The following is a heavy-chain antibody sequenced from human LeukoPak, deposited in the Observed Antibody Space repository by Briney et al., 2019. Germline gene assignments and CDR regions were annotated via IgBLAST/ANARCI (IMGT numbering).Heavy chain of an antibody. D-gene: IGHD3-16*01. Sequence: PVGSLRLSCAASGFSFSTFGMHWARRAPGKGLEWVAVIWNDGSKKFYAESVKGRFTISRDNSQNTLYLQMNRLRAEDTAVYYCGRDSLGGDYWGQGTLVTVSS. V-gene: IGHV3-33*08. CDR3: GRDSLGGDY. J-gene: IGHJ4*02. CDR1: GFSFSTFG. CDR2: IWNDGSKK.